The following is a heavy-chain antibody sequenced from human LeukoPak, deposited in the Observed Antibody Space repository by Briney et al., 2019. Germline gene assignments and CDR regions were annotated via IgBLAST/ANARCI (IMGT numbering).Heavy chain of an antibody. D-gene: IGHD5-18*01. CDR2: IYYSGST. J-gene: IGHJ4*02. CDR3: ARNAGTAMVYYFDY. V-gene: IGHV4-59*01. Sequence: SETLSLTCTVSGGSISSYYWSWIRQPPGKGLEWIGYIYYSGSTNYNPSLKSRVTISVDTSKNQFSLKLSSVTAADTAVYYCARNAGTAMVYYFDYWGQGTLVTVSS. CDR1: GGSISSYY.